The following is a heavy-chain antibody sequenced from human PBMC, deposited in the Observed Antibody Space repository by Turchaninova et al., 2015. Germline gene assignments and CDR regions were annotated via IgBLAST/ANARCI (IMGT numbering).Heavy chain of an antibody. CDR1: GGAISRNHYY. D-gene: IGHD7-27*01. Sequence: HLQLQESGPGLVKPSEPLYLTSPVPGGAISRNHYYCGWIRQPPGKGLEWIGSISYRGSSHYNPSLKSRVTISVDTSKNQFSLKLSSVTAADTAVYYCARTAWDYYYSLDVWGQGTTVTVSS. CDR2: ISYRGSS. V-gene: IGHV4-39*01. CDR3: ARTAWDYYYSLDV. J-gene: IGHJ6*02.